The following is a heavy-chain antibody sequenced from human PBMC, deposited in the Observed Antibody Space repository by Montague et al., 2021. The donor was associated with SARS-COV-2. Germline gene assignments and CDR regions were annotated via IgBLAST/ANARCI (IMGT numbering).Heavy chain of an antibody. CDR3: AKDVEIGTYYYYGMDV. J-gene: IGHJ6*02. CDR1: GFTFDDYA. CDR2: ISWNSCSI. Sequence: SLRLSCAASGFTFDDYAMHWVRQAPGKGLEWVSGISWNSCSIVYADSVKGRLTISRDNAKNSLYLQMNSLGAEDTALYYCAKDVEIGTYYYYGMDVWGQGTTVTVSS. V-gene: IGHV3-9*01. D-gene: IGHD5-24*01.